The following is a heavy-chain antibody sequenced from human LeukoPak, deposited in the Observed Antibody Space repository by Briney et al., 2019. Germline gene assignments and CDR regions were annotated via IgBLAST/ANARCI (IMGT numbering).Heavy chain of an antibody. Sequence: GGSLRLSCAATGFTFSMYAMSWVRQAPGKGLEWVANIKQDGSEKDYVDSVKGRFTISRDNAKNSLYLQMNSLRAEDTAVYYCAQYCGGDCYGMDVWGQGTTVTVSS. CDR2: IKQDGSEK. D-gene: IGHD2-21*01. V-gene: IGHV3-7*01. CDR3: AQYCGGDCYGMDV. CDR1: GFTFSMYA. J-gene: IGHJ6*02.